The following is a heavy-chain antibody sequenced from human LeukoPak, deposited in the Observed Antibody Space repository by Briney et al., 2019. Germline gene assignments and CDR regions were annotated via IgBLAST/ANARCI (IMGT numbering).Heavy chain of an antibody. CDR3: AAGAAAGTMGDY. D-gene: IGHD6-13*01. V-gene: IGHV1-58*02. CDR2: IVVGSGNT. Sequence: LVKVSCKASGFTFTSSAMQWVRQARGQRLEWTGWIVVGSGNTNYAQKFQERVTITRDMSTSTAYMELSSLRSEDTAVYYCAAGAAAGTMGDYWGQGTLVTVSS. J-gene: IGHJ4*02. CDR1: GFTFTSSA.